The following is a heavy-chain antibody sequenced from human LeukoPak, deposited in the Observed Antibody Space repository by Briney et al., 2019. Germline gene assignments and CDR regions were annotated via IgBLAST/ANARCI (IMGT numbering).Heavy chain of an antibody. V-gene: IGHV1-69*05. CDR1: GGTFSSYA. CDR3: ARGVGATYYYYYMDV. D-gene: IGHD1-26*01. Sequence: SVKVSCKASGGTFSSYAISWVRQAPGQGLEWMGGIIPIFGTANYARKFQGRVTITTDESTSTAYMELSSLRSEDTAVYYCARGVGATYYYYYMDVWGKGTTVTVSS. J-gene: IGHJ6*03. CDR2: IIPIFGTA.